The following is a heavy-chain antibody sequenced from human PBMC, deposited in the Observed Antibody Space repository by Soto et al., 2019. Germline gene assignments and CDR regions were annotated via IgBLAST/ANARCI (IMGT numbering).Heavy chain of an antibody. CDR1: GYSFTSYW. Sequence: PGESLKISCKGSGYSFTSYWIGWVRQMPGKGLEWMGIIYPGDSDTRYSPSFQGQVTISADKSISTAYLQWSSLKASDTAMYYCARHQSSIAVLIGGWFDPWGQGTLVTVSS. D-gene: IGHD6-19*01. CDR3: ARHQSSIAVLIGGWFDP. V-gene: IGHV5-51*01. J-gene: IGHJ5*02. CDR2: IYPGDSDT.